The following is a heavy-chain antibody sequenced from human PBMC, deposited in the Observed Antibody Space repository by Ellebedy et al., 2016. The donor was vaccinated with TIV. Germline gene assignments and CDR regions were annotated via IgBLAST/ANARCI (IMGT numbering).Heavy chain of an antibody. Sequence: AASVKVSCKASGYTFTGYYMHWVRQAPGQGLEWRGWINPNSGGTNYAQKFQGWVTMTRDTSISTAYMELSRLKSDDTAIYYCAKTYSGNYGLGDYGMDVWGQGTTVTVSS. J-gene: IGHJ6*02. V-gene: IGHV1-2*04. CDR2: INPNSGGT. CDR1: GYTFTGYY. D-gene: IGHD1-26*01. CDR3: AKTYSGNYGLGDYGMDV.